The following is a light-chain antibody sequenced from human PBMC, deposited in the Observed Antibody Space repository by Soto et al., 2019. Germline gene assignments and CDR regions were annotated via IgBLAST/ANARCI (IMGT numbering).Light chain of an antibody. V-gene: IGKV1-39*01. CDR3: QQTYSTPLT. J-gene: IGKJ4*01. CDR2: AAS. CDR1: QSVSSY. Sequence: DIQMTQSPSSLSASVGDRVTITCRASQSVSSYLNWYQQKPGEAPKVLIYAASSVQSGVPSRFSGSGSGTDFTLTISSLQPEDFATYYCQQTYSTPLTFGGGTKVEIQ.